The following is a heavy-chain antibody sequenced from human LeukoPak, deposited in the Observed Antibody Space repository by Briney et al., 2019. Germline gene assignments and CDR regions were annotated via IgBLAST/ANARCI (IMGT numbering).Heavy chain of an antibody. CDR2: IIPIFGTA. V-gene: IGHV1-69*13. D-gene: IGHD2-2*01. CDR3: ASVVPAATGYYGMDV. Sequence: ASVKVSCKASGGTFSSYAISWVRQAPGQGLEWMGGIIPIFGTANYAQKFQGRVTITADESTSTAYMELSSLRSEDTAVYYCASVVPAATGYYGMDVWGQGTTVTVTS. J-gene: IGHJ6*02. CDR1: GGTFSSYA.